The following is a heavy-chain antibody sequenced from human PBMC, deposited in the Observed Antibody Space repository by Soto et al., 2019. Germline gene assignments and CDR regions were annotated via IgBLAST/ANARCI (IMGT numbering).Heavy chain of an antibody. D-gene: IGHD3-3*01. CDR3: ARDTGYDFWSGPLLYYYYGMDV. CDR1: GFTFSSFA. V-gene: IGHV3-30*04. J-gene: IGHJ6*02. Sequence: QTGGSLRLSCAASGFTFSSFAMHWVRQAPGKGLEWVAVISDDGGSKYYADSVKGRFTISRDNSKNTLYLQMNSLRAEDTAVYYCARDTGYDFWSGPLLYYYYGMDVWGQGTTVTVSS. CDR2: ISDDGGSK.